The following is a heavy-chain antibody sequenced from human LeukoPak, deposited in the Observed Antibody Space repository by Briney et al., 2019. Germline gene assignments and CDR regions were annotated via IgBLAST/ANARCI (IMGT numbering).Heavy chain of an antibody. J-gene: IGHJ4*02. V-gene: IGHV3-9*01. D-gene: IGHD6-13*01. CDR1: GFTFDDYA. Sequence: GGSLRLSCAASGFTFDDYAMHWVRQAPGKGLEWVSGISWNSGSIGYADSVKGRFTISRDNAKNSLYLQMNSLRAEDTALYYCVKVTAAGFVDHWGQGTLVTVSS. CDR3: VKVTAAGFVDH. CDR2: ISWNSGSI.